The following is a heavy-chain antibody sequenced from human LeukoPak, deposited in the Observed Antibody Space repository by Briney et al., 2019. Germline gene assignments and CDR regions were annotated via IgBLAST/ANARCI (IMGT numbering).Heavy chain of an antibody. V-gene: IGHV3-23*01. J-gene: IGHJ4*02. Sequence: GGSLRLSCEASGFTFSSYSMSWVRQAPGKGLDWVSSISGSGGNTYYADSVKGRFTIPRDNSKNTLYLQMNSLRAEDTAVYYCAKDRGPNSDYWGQGTLVTVSS. CDR2: ISGSGGNT. CDR3: AKDRGPNSDY. CDR1: GFTFSSYS.